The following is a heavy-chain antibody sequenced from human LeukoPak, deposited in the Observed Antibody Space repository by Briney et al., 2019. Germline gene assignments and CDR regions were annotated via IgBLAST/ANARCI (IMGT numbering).Heavy chain of an antibody. Sequence: SETLSLTCTVSGGSISSSSYYWGWIRQPPGKGLEWIGSIYCSGSTYYNPSLKSRVTISVDTSKNQFSLKLSSVTAADTAVYYCARDHYVDVWGKGTTVTVSS. CDR2: IYCSGST. CDR1: GGSISSSSYY. J-gene: IGHJ6*03. CDR3: ARDHYVDV. V-gene: IGHV4-39*07.